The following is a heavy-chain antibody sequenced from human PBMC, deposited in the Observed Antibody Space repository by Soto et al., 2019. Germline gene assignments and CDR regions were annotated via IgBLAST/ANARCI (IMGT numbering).Heavy chain of an antibody. D-gene: IGHD4-17*01. Sequence: QVQLVESGGGVVQPGRSLRLSCAASGFTFSNYGMHWVRQAPGKELEWVAVISYDGTKKYHPDSVKGRFTISRDNSKNTLYLQMNSLRAEDTAVYYCAKDGDYGDYCLDSWGQGTLVTGSS. CDR1: GFTFSNYG. CDR2: ISYDGTKK. V-gene: IGHV3-30-3*01. J-gene: IGHJ4*02. CDR3: AKDGDYGDYCLDS.